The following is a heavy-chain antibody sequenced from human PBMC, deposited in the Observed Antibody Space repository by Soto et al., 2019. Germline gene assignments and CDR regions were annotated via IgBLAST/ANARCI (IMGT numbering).Heavy chain of an antibody. CDR1: VYTFTNYW. CDR3: GIRTPSNDY. V-gene: IGHV5-10-1*01. CDR2: SDPSDSYT. J-gene: IGHJ4*02. Sequence: ESRKISCKFYVYTFTNYWISWFRQMPGKCREWMGSSDPSDSYTNCIPSFQVHVTISADKPITTAYLQWSSLRASDTAMYYCGIRTPSNDYWGQGTLVTVSS. D-gene: IGHD1-7*01.